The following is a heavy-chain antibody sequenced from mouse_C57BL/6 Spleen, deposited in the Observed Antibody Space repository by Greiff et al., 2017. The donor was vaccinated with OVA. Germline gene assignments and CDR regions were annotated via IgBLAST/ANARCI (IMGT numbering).Heavy chain of an antibody. CDR1: GYTFTDYY. Sequence: QVQLQQSGAELVRPGASVKLSCKASGYTFTDYYINWVKQRPGQGLEWIARIYPGSGNTYYNEKFKGKATLTAEKSSSTAYMQLSSLTSEDSAVYFCAREGYGSSRGYFDYWGQGTTLTVSS. J-gene: IGHJ2*01. D-gene: IGHD1-1*01. CDR2: IYPGSGNT. V-gene: IGHV1-76*01. CDR3: AREGYGSSRGYFDY.